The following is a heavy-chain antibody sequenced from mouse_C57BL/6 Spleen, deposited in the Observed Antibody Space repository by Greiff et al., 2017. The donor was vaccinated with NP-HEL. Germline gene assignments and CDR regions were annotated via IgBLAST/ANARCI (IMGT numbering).Heavy chain of an antibody. CDR3: TRGVLHDY. D-gene: IGHD1-1*01. V-gene: IGHV1-15*01. J-gene: IGHJ2*01. CDR1: GYTFTDYE. Sequence: VQPQQSGAELVRPGASVTLSCKASGYTFTDYEMHWVKQTPVHGLEWIGAIDPETGGTAYNQKFKGKAILTADKSSSTAYMELRSLTSEDSAVYYCTRGVLHDYWGQGTTLTVSS. CDR2: IDPETGGT.